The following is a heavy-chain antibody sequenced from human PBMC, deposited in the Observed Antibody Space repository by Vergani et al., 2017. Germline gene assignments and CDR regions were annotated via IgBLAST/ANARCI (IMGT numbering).Heavy chain of an antibody. V-gene: IGHV5-51*01. CDR1: GYSFTSYW. D-gene: IGHD3-10*01. Sequence: EVQLVQSGAEVKKPGESLKISCKGSGYSFTSYWIGWVRQMPGKGLEWMGIIYPGDSDTRYSPSFQGQVTISADKSISTAYLQWSSLKASYTAMYYCARQRTVTMVRGVTNWFDPWGQGTLVTVSS. CDR3: ARQRTVTMVRGVTNWFDP. J-gene: IGHJ5*02. CDR2: IYPGDSDT.